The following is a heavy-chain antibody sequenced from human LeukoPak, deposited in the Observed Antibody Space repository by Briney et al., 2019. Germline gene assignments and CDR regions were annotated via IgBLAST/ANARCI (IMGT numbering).Heavy chain of an antibody. CDR2: IYSGGST. Sequence: GGSLRLSCAASGFTVSSNYMSWVRQAPGKGLEWVSVIYSGGSTYYADSVKGRFKISRDNSKNTLYLQMNSLRAEDTAVYYCARDGAAAGTDAFDIWGQGTMVTVSS. CDR1: GFTVSSNY. V-gene: IGHV3-66*01. D-gene: IGHD6-13*01. J-gene: IGHJ3*02. CDR3: ARDGAAAGTDAFDI.